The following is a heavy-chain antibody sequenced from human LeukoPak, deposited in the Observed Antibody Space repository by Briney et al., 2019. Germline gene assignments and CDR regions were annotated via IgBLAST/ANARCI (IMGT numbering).Heavy chain of an antibody. V-gene: IGHV4-31*03. D-gene: IGHD1-26*01. Sequence: PSETLSLTCTVSGGSISSGGYYWSWIRQHPGKGLEWIGYIYYSGSTYYNPSLKSRVTISVDTSKNQFSLKLSSVTAADTAVYYCARAAVIVGAFDIWGQGTMVTVSS. CDR1: GGSISSGGYY. CDR3: ARAAVIVGAFDI. J-gene: IGHJ3*02. CDR2: IYYSGST.